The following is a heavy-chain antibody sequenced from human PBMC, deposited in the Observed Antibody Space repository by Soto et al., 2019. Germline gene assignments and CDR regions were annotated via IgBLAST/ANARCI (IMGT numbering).Heavy chain of an antibody. Sequence: PSETLSLTCTVSGVSITSYFWSWIRQTPGKGLDWIGSISFSGATYSNPSLKGRAAISVDTSKNHFSLTLNSLTAADTAVYYCASGTLSTIAAPDSWGQGTLVTVSS. CDR2: ISFSGAT. CDR3: ASGTLSTIAAPDS. CDR1: GVSITSYF. V-gene: IGHV4-59*01. J-gene: IGHJ4*02. D-gene: IGHD6-13*01.